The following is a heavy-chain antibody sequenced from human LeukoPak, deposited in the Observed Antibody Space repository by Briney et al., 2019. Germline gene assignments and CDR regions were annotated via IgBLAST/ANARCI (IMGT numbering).Heavy chain of an antibody. CDR3: ANFEGSSQAFHI. D-gene: IGHD3-9*01. Sequence: GGSLRLSCAASGFTFSNYWMTCVRQAPGKGLEWVANIKQDEIEKYYVDSVKGRFTVSRDNAKNSLYLQMNSLRIEDTAVYYCANFEGSSQAFHIWGQGTLVTVSS. CDR1: GFTFSNYW. J-gene: IGHJ3*02. V-gene: IGHV3-7*01. CDR2: IKQDEIEK.